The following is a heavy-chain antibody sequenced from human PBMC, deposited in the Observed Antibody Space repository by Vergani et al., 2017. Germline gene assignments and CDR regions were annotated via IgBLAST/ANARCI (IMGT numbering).Heavy chain of an antibody. CDR3: ARRIMITFGGVIVNSWFDP. CDR2: IKQDGSEK. Sequence: EVQLVESGGGLVQPGGSLRLSCAASGFTFSSYWMSWVRPAPGKGLEWVANIKQDGSEKYYVDSVKGRFTISRDNAKNSLYLQMNSLRAEDTAVYYCARRIMITFGGVIVNSWFDPWGQGTLVTVSS. CDR1: GFTFSSYW. V-gene: IGHV3-7*01. J-gene: IGHJ5*02. D-gene: IGHD3-16*02.